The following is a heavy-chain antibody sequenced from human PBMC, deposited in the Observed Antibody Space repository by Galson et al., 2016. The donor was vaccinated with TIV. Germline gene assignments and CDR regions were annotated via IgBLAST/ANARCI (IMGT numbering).Heavy chain of an antibody. CDR1: GFTFEDYG. Sequence: LRLSCAASGFTFEDYGMQWVRQIPGKGLEWVSGINWNSGRMGYADSVKGRFTISRDNAKNSLYLQLNSLRGEDTALYYCAKGIGAGWKGPTLDYWGRGTLVSVSS. CDR2: INWNSGRM. V-gene: IGHV3-9*01. D-gene: IGHD6-19*01. CDR3: AKGIGAGWKGPTLDY. J-gene: IGHJ4*02.